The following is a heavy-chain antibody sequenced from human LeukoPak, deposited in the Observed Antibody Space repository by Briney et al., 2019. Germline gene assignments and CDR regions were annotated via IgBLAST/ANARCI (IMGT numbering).Heavy chain of an antibody. CDR2: NK. CDR3: ARGQQGSSWYYFDY. D-gene: IGHD6-13*01. Sequence: GRSLRLSCAASGFTFSSYGMHWVRQAPGKGLEWVAVNKYYADSVKGRFTISRDNSKNTLYLQMNSLRAEDTAVYYCARGQQGSSWYYFDYWGQGTLVTVSS. V-gene: IGHV3-30*03. J-gene: IGHJ4*02. CDR1: GFTFSSYG.